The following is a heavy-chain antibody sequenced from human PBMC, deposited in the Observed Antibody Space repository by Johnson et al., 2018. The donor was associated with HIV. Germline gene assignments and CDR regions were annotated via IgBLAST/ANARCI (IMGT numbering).Heavy chain of an antibody. CDR2: IKQDGSEK. D-gene: IGHD3-10*01. V-gene: IGHV3-7*01. CDR3: ASFRGVIRSDAFDI. CDR1: GFTFSSYW. Sequence: VQLVESGGGLVQPGGSLRLSCAASGFTFSSYWMSWVRQAPGKGLEWVANIKQDGSEKYYVDSVKGRFTISRDNDKNSLYLQMNSLRAEDTAVYYCASFRGVIRSDAFDIWGQGTMVTVSS. J-gene: IGHJ3*02.